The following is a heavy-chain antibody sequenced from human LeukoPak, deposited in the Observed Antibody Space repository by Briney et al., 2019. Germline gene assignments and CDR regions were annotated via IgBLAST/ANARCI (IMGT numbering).Heavy chain of an antibody. D-gene: IGHD6-6*01. CDR1: GCSISSYY. CDR3: AKDLAVSARAFDC. CDR2: IYYSGSP. V-gene: IGHV4-59*01. Sequence: SETLSLTCTVSGCSISSYYWSCIRQPPGKGLEWIGYIYYSGSPNYNPSLKSRVTISVDTSKNQVSLKLSSVTAADTAVYYCAKDLAVSARAFDCWGQGTPVTVSS. J-gene: IGHJ4*02.